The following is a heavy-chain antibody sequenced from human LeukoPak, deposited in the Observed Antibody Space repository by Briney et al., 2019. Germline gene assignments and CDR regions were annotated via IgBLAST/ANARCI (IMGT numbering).Heavy chain of an antibody. J-gene: IGHJ3*02. CDR2: IYTSGST. CDR3: ARADYYDILTVYYNDAFDI. V-gene: IGHV4-4*07. D-gene: IGHD3-9*01. CDR1: GGSISSYY. Sequence: SETLSLTCTVSGGSISSYYWSWIRQPAGKGLEWIGRIYTSGSTNYNPSLKSRVTMSVDTSKNRFSLKLSSVTAADTAVYYCARADYYDILTVYYNDAFDIWGQGTMVTVSS.